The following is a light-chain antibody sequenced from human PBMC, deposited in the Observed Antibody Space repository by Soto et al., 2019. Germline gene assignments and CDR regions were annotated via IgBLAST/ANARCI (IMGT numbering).Light chain of an antibody. CDR1: SSDVGGYNY. CDR3: SSYAGSNNVV. CDR2: EVS. J-gene: IGLJ2*01. V-gene: IGLV2-8*01. Sequence: QYALTQPPSASGSPGQSGTISCTGTSSDVGGYNYVSWYQQHPGKAPKLMIYEVSKRPSGVPDRFSGSKSGNTASLTVSGLQAEDEADYYCSSYAGSNNVVFGGGTKLTVL.